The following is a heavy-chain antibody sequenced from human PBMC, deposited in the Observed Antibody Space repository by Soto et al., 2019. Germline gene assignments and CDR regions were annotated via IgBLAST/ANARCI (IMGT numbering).Heavy chain of an antibody. D-gene: IGHD5-12*01. V-gene: IGHV1-69*12. CDR2: IISIFGTP. CDR3: ARDLGIGYDPGDY. Sequence: QVQLVQSGAEVKKPGSSVKVSCKASGGTFNSYVFNWVRQAPGQGLEWMGGIISIFGTPNYGQKFQGRVTITADESTSTGFMELSSLTSEDTVIYYCARDLGIGYDPGDYWGQGTLVTVSS. J-gene: IGHJ4*02. CDR1: GGTFNSYV.